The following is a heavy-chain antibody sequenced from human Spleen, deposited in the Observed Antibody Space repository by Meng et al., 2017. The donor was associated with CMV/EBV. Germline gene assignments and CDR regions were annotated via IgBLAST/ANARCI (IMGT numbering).Heavy chain of an antibody. CDR1: GGSISNGGYY. Sequence: SGGSISNGGYYWNWIRQHPGKGLEWIGYIYYSGSTYYDPSLKSRVTISLDTSKNQFSLKLNSVTAADTAVYYCARNRVAATLYYFDSWGQGTLVTVFS. D-gene: IGHD2-15*01. CDR3: ARNRVAATLYYFDS. J-gene: IGHJ4*02. CDR2: IYYSGST. V-gene: IGHV4-31*02.